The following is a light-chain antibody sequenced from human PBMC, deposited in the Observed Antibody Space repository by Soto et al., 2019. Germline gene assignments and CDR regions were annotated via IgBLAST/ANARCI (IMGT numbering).Light chain of an antibody. CDR1: SSDVGGYNY. CDR3: SSYTSSSTLLF. CDR2: DVS. V-gene: IGLV2-14*01. Sequence: QSVLTQPASVSGSPGQSITISCTGTSSDVGGYNYVSWYQQHPGKAPKLMIYDVSNRPSGVPNRFSGSKSGNTASLTISGLQAEDEADYYCSSYTSSSTLLFFGTGTKVTVL. J-gene: IGLJ1*01.